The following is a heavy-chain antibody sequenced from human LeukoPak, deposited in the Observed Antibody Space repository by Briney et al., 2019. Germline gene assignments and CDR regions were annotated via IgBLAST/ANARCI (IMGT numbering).Heavy chain of an antibody. Sequence: RSGGSLRLSCVTSGFTFTDYAISWVRQAPGKGLEWVSAISGSGGSTYYADSVKGRFTISRDNSKNTLYLQMNSLRAEDTAVYYCAKDRVLRFLEWFNDAFDIWGQGTMVTVSS. D-gene: IGHD3-3*01. CDR2: ISGSGGST. CDR1: GFTFTDYA. V-gene: IGHV3-23*01. J-gene: IGHJ3*02. CDR3: AKDRVLRFLEWFNDAFDI.